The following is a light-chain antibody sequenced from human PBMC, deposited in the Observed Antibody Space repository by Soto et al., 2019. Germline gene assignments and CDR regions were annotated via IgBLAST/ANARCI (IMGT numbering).Light chain of an antibody. V-gene: IGLV1-51*01. Sequence: QSVMTQPPSVSAAPGQKGTISCSGSSSNIGVNSVSWYQQLPGTAPKLLIYDDNKRPSVIPDRFSGSKSGTSATLGITGFQTWDEADYYCGSWDSSLSAYVFGTGTKLTVL. CDR3: GSWDSSLSAYV. CDR1: SSNIGVNS. CDR2: DDN. J-gene: IGLJ1*01.